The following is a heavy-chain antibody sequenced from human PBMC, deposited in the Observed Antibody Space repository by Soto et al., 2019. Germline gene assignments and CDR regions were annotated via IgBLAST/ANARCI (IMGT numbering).Heavy chain of an antibody. CDR1: GGSISSYY. CDR2: IYYSGST. J-gene: IGHJ6*03. CDR3: ARRGRTTVTTFPSYYYYYMDV. D-gene: IGHD4-17*01. Sequence: SQTLSLTWTVSGGSISSYYWSWIRQPPEKGLEWIGYIYYSGSTNYNPSLKSRVTISVDTSKNQFSLKLSSVTAADTAVYYCARRGRTTVTTFPSYYYYYMDVWGKRTTVTVSS. V-gene: IGHV4-59*08.